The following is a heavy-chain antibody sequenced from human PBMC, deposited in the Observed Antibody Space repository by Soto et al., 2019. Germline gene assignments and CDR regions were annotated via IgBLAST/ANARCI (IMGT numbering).Heavy chain of an antibody. CDR3: ARGWCIVVVPAGLTDLMDV. CDR1: GFTFSSYG. V-gene: IGHV3-33*01. D-gene: IGHD2-2*01. Sequence: SLRLSCAASGFTFSSYGMHWVRPAPGKGLEWVAVIWYDGSNKYYADSVKGRFTISRDNSKNTLYLQMNSLRAEDTAVYYCARGWCIVVVPAGLTDLMDVWGQRPTVIGSS. CDR2: IWYDGSNK. J-gene: IGHJ6*02.